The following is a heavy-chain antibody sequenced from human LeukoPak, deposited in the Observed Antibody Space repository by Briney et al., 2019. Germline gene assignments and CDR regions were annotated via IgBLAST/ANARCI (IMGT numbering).Heavy chain of an antibody. CDR3: ARDRWGRSPVKTYRGVDY. V-gene: IGHV3-74*01. CDR2: INSDGSST. Sequence: PGGSLRLSCAASGFTFSSYWMYWVRQAPGKGLVWVSRINSDGSSTSYADSVKGRFTISRDNAKNTLYLQMDSLRAEDTAVYYCARDRWGRSPVKTYRGVDYWGQGTLVTVSS. CDR1: GFTFSSYW. J-gene: IGHJ4*02. D-gene: IGHD1-26*01.